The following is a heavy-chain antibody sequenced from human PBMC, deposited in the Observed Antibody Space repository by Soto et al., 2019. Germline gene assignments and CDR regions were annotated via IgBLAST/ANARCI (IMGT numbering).Heavy chain of an antibody. CDR2: IWYDGSNK. J-gene: IGHJ4*02. D-gene: IGHD1-26*01. V-gene: IGHV3-33*01. CDR1: GFTFSSYG. Sequence: QVQLVESGGGVVQPGRSLRLSCVASGFTFSSYGMHWVRQAPGKGLEWVAVIWYDGSNKYYADSVKGRFTISRDNSKNTLYLQMNSLRAEDTAVYYCARDVIVGATYYFDYWGQGTLVTVSS. CDR3: ARDVIVGATYYFDY.